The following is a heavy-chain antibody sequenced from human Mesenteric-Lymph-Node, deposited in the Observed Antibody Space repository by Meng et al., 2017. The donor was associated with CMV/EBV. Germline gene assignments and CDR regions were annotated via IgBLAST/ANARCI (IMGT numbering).Heavy chain of an antibody. CDR1: GFSLSSTGVG. V-gene: IGHV2-5*01. Sequence: SGPTLVKPTQTLTLTCTFSGFSLSSTGVGVGWIRQPPGKALEWLALFYWNDGQRYSPFLKSRLTITKDTSKNLVVLTMTNMDPVDTATYYCAHTNHYNNFDYWGQGTLVTVSS. D-gene: IGHD5-24*01. CDR2: FYWNDGQ. CDR3: AHTNHYNNFDY. J-gene: IGHJ4*02.